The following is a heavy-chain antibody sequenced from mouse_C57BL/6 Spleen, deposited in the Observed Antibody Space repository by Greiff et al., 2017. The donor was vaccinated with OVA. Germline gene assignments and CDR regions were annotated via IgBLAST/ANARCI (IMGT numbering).Heavy chain of an antibody. J-gene: IGHJ2*01. CDR3: TRDTTVSLFDY. V-gene: IGHV1-15*01. Sequence: QVQLQQSGAELVRPGASVTLSCKASGYTFTDYEMHWVKQTPVHGLEWIGAIDPETGGTAYNQKFKGKAILTADKSSSTAYMELRSLTSEDSAVYYCTRDTTVSLFDYWGQGTTLTVSS. D-gene: IGHD1-1*01. CDR2: IDPETGGT. CDR1: GYTFTDYE.